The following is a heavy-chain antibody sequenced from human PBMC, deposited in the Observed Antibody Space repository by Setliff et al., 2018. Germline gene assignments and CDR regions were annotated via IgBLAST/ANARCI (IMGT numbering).Heavy chain of an antibody. V-gene: IGHV3-7*01. J-gene: IGHJ6*02. CDR3: ARVKPFAMDV. Sequence: PGGSLRLSCAASGFTFSSFWMSWVRQSPGKGLEWVANINQDGSGKYYVDSVKGRFTVSRDNAENSLYLQMNRLRAEDTAVYYCARVKPFAMDVWGQGTAVTVSS. CDR1: GFTFSSFW. CDR2: INQDGSGK.